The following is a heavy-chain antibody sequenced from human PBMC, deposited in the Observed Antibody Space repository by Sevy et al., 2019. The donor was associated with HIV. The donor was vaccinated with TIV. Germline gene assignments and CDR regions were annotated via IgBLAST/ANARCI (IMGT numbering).Heavy chain of an antibody. CDR1: GDSISSSY. Sequence: SETLSLTCTVSGDSISSSYWSWIRQPPGKGLEWIGYIYYSGITNYNPSLKSRVTISKDISKNQFSLKLSSVTAADTAVYYCARGSQYYYYAMDVWGQGTTVTVSS. CDR2: IYYSGIT. V-gene: IGHV4-59*01. CDR3: ARGSQYYYYAMDV. J-gene: IGHJ6*02.